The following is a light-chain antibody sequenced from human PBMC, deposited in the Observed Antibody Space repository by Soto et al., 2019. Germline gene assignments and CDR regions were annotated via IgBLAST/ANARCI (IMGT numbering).Light chain of an antibody. CDR2: DAV. CDR1: QDIGTF. Sequence: DIQMTQSPSSLSASVGDRVTITCQASQDIGTFLNWYRRRPGKAPQVVIYDAVNLGPGVPSKFSGSGSGTEFTFTISSLQPEDIATYYCQQYDSLPLTFGGGTKVEIK. J-gene: IGKJ4*01. CDR3: QQYDSLPLT. V-gene: IGKV1-33*01.